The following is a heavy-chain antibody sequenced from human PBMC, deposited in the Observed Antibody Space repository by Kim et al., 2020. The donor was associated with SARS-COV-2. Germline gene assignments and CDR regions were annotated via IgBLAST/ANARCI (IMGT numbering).Heavy chain of an antibody. J-gene: IGHJ4*02. D-gene: IGHD5-12*01. V-gene: IGHV3-23*01. CDR2: ISGSGGST. CDR3: AKDHMVRYNYERYFDY. CDR1: GFTFSSYA. Sequence: GGSLRLSCAASGFTFSSYAMSWVRQAPGKGLEWVSAISGSGGSTYYADSVKGRFTISRDNSKNTLYLQMNSLRAEDTAVYYCAKDHMVRYNYERYFDYWGQGTLVTVSS.